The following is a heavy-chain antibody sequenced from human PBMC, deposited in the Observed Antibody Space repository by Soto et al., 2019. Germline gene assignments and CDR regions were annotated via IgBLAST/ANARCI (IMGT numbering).Heavy chain of an antibody. V-gene: IGHV3-23*01. D-gene: IGHD2-8*01. CDR3: EKTRGAMIYAISVYGMDV. CDR1: GFSFSSFA. Sequence: EVQLLESGGGFIHPGGSLRLSCAASGFSFSSFAMNWVRQAPGKGLEWVSIISGSADSTFYADSVKGRFTISRDNSKSTLYLQSNSLRAEDTAVYYCEKTRGAMIYAISVYGMDVWGQGTTVTVSS. J-gene: IGHJ6*02. CDR2: ISGSADST.